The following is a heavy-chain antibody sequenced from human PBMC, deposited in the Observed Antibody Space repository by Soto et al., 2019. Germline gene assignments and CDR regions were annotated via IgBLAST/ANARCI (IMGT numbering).Heavy chain of an antibody. CDR1: GGSISSYY. CDR2: MYNTGST. V-gene: IGHV4-59*01. CDR3: ERDLWVYCGPACYPLGF. D-gene: IGHD2-21*02. J-gene: IGHJ6*02. Sequence: PSETLSLTCTVSGGSISSYYWSWIRQPPGKGLEWIGYMYNTGSTVYNPSLKSRVTISVDTSKNQFSLKLNAVTAADTAVYYCERDLWVYCGPACYPLGFWAQGPTVTVSS.